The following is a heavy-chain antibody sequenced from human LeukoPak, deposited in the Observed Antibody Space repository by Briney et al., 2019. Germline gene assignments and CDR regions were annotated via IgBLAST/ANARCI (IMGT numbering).Heavy chain of an antibody. CDR3: AIPSGYSYYFDY. CDR1: GYTFTSYY. Sequence: ASVKVSCKASGYTFTSYYMHWVRQAPGQGLEWMGIINPSGGSTSYAQKFQGRVTITADKSTSTAYMELSSLRSEDTAVYYCAIPSGYSYYFDYWGQGTLVTVSS. CDR2: INPSGGST. D-gene: IGHD2-15*01. J-gene: IGHJ4*02. V-gene: IGHV1-46*01.